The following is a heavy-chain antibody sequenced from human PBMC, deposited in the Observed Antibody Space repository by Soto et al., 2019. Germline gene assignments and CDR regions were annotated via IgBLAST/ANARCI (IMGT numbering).Heavy chain of an antibody. V-gene: IGHV3-30*18. D-gene: IGHD1-26*01. Sequence: PGGSLRLSCAASGFTFSSYGMHWVRQAPGKGLEWVAVISYDGSNKYYADSVKGRFTISRDNSKNTLYVQMNSLRADDTAIYYCAKDSDTGSYSDFWGQGTLVTVSS. CDR2: ISYDGSNK. CDR3: AKDSDTGSYSDF. CDR1: GFTFSSYG. J-gene: IGHJ4*02.